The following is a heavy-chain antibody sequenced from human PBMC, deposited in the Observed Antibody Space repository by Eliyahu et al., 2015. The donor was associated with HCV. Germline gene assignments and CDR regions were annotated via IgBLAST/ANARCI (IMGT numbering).Heavy chain of an antibody. D-gene: IGHD3/OR15-3a*01. CDR3: ARVFDYWTGYRDY. J-gene: IGHJ4*02. V-gene: IGHV3-74*01. Sequence: EVQLVQSGGGLVQPGESLRLSCVASGCTXSSFWMHWVRQXPGKGLVWVXRINSDGGSTSYADSVEGRFTISRDNAKNTLYLQVNSLRAEDTAVYYCARVFDYWTGYRDYWGQGTLVTVAA. CDR2: INSDGGST. CDR1: GCTXSSFW.